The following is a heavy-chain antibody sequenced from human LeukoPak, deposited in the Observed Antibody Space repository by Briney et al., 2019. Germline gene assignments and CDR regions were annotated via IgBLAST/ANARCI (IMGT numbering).Heavy chain of an antibody. Sequence: PGGSLRLSCAASGFTVSSSHMSWVRLAPGKGLEWVSIIYSGGSTSYADSVKGRFIISRDNSKNTLYLQMNSLRAEDTAVYYCARLRYSRSWVFFDFWGQGTLVTVSS. D-gene: IGHD6-13*01. J-gene: IGHJ4*02. V-gene: IGHV3-53*01. CDR3: ARLRYSRSWVFFDF. CDR2: IYSGGST. CDR1: GFTVSSSH.